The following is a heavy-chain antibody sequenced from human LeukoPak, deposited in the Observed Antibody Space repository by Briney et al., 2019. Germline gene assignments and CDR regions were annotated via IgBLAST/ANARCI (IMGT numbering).Heavy chain of an antibody. J-gene: IGHJ4*02. CDR2: INHSGST. V-gene: IGHV4-34*01. Sequence: PSETLSLTCAVYGGSFSGYYWSWIRQPPGKGLEWIGEINHSGSTNYKPSLKSRVTISVDTSKNQFSLKLSSVTAADTAVYYCARRKMAKRNYFDYWGQGTLVTVSS. D-gene: IGHD5-24*01. CDR3: ARRKMAKRNYFDY. CDR1: GGSFSGYY.